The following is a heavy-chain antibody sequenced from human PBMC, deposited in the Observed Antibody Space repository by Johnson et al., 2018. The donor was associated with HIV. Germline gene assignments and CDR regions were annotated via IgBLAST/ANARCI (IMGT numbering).Heavy chain of an antibody. V-gene: IGHV3-30*18. D-gene: IGHD5-18*01. J-gene: IGHJ3*01. Sequence: QVQLVESGGGVVQPGRSLRLSCAASGFSFSTYNMHWVRHAPGRGLEWVAFISYSGSDTYYVDSVQGRFTVSRDNSENTLFLQMNSLRDEDTAVYYCAKERTAMVTPFDDWGQGTRVTVSS. CDR3: AKERTAMVTPFDD. CDR2: ISYSGSDT. CDR1: GFSFSTYN.